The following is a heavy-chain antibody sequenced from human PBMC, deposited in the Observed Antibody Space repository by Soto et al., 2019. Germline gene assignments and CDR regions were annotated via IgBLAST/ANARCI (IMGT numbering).Heavy chain of an antibody. J-gene: IGHJ6*02. Sequence: GGSLRLSCAASGFTFSSYAMSWVGQAPGKGLEWVSAISGSGGSTYYADSVKGRFTIPRDNSKNTLYLQMNSLRAEDTAVYYCAKGPRTTTVLYYGMDVWGQGTTVTVSS. CDR3: AKGPRTTTVLYYGMDV. CDR2: ISGSGGST. D-gene: IGHD4-4*01. CDR1: GFTFSSYA. V-gene: IGHV3-23*01.